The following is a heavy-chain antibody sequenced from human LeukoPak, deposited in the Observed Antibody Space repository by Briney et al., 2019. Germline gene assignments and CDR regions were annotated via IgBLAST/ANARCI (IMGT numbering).Heavy chain of an antibody. D-gene: IGHD1-26*01. CDR2: INSDGSST. CDR3: VRDIGSYPPEK. V-gene: IGHV3-74*01. J-gene: IGHJ4*02. Sequence: GGSLRLSSAASGFTSSNSWMYWVRQAPGKGLVWVSRINSDGSSTAYADSVKGRFTISRDNAKNTLYLQMNSLRAEDTAIYYCVRDIGSYPPEKWGQGTLVTVSS. CDR1: GFTSSNSW.